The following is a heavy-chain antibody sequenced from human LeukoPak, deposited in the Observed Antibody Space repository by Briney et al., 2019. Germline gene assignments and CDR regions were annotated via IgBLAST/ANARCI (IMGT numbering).Heavy chain of an antibody. J-gene: IGHJ5*02. D-gene: IGHD4-23*01. V-gene: IGHV1-69*01. Sequence: GSSVEVSCKASGGTFSSYAISWVRQAPGQGLEWMGGIIPIFGTANYAQKFQGRVTITADESTSTAYMELSSLRSEDTAVYYCASRLRWDNWFDPWGQGTLVTVSS. CDR2: IIPIFGTA. CDR1: GGTFSSYA. CDR3: ASRLRWDNWFDP.